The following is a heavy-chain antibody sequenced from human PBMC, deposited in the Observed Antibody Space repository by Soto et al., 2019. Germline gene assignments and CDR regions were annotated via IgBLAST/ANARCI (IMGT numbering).Heavy chain of an antibody. J-gene: IGHJ6*02. V-gene: IGHV1-2*04. CDR3: ARERTIFDYYYGMDV. Sequence: ASVKVSCKASGYTFTGYYMHWVRQAPGQGLEWLGWINPNSGGTNYAQKFQGWVTMTRDTSFSTAYMELSRLRSDDTALYYCARERTIFDYYYGMDVWGQGTTVTVSS. D-gene: IGHD3-3*01. CDR2: INPNSGGT. CDR1: GYTFTGYY.